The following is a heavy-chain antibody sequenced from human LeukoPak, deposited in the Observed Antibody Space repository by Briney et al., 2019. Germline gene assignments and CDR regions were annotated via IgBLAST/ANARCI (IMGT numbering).Heavy chain of an antibody. D-gene: IGHD1-14*01. CDR3: ARDRPGGRCMDV. J-gene: IGHJ6*03. CDR1: GGSISSSSYY. V-gene: IGHV4-39*07. Sequence: NPSETLSLTCTVSGGSISSSSYYWGWIRQPPGKGLEWIGSIYYSGSTNYNPSLKSRVTISVDTSKNQFSLKLSSVTAADTAVYYCARDRPGGRCMDVWGKGTTVTISS. CDR2: IYYSGST.